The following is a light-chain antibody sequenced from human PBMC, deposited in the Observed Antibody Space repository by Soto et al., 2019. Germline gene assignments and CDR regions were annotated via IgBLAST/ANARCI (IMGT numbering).Light chain of an antibody. Sequence: DIQMTQSPSSLSASVGDRVTITCRASQNIDNYLNWYQQKPGKAPNLLIYAASSLQSGVPSRFAGSGSGTHFTLTISTLQPEDVGNYFCQQSLSTPIYSFGQGTKVDIK. J-gene: IGKJ2*03. V-gene: IGKV1-39*01. CDR3: QQSLSTPIYS. CDR1: QNIDNY. CDR2: AAS.